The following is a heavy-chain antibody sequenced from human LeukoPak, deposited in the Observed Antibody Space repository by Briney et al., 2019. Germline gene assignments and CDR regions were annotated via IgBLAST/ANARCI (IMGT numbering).Heavy chain of an antibody. J-gene: IGHJ4*02. CDR1: GFTFSSYV. D-gene: IGHD6-6*01. V-gene: IGHV3-30-3*01. CDR3: ARSEHSSSSFDY. CDR2: ISYDGSKK. Sequence: GMSLRLSCAASGFTFSSYVLHWVRQAPGKGLEWVAVISYDGSKKYHADSVKGRFTISRDNARNSLYLQMNSLRAEDTAIYYCARSEHSSSSFDYWGQGTLVTVSS.